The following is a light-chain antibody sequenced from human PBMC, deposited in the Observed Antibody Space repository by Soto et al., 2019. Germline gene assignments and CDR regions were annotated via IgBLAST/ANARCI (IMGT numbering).Light chain of an antibody. CDR2: EVS. CDR1: SSDVRGYNY. J-gene: IGLJ1*01. Sequence: QSVLTQPPSASGSPGQSVTISCTGTSSDVRGYNYVSWYQQHPGKAPKLMIYEVSERPSGVPDRFSGSKSSNTASLTVSGLQAEDEADYYCSSYAGSNNFVFGTGTKVTVL. V-gene: IGLV2-8*01. CDR3: SSYAGSNNFV.